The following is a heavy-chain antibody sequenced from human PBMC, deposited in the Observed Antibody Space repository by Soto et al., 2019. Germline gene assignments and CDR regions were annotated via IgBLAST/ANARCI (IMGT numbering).Heavy chain of an antibody. D-gene: IGHD6-19*01. CDR2: ILYDGSDE. J-gene: IGHJ6*02. Sequence: QVQLVESGGGVVQPGRSLRLSCAASGFTFRNYGMHWVRQAPGKGLEWVALILYDGSDEYYADSVKGRFTISRDNSKNTLYLQMNSLRAEDTAMYSCAKQYNSGGGYAMDVWGQGTPVTVSS. CDR1: GFTFRNYG. V-gene: IGHV3-30*18. CDR3: AKQYNSGGGYAMDV.